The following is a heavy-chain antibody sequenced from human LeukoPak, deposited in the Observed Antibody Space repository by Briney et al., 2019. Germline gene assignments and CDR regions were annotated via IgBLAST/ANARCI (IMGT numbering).Heavy chain of an antibody. CDR1: GFTFSSYW. D-gene: IGHD3-22*01. CDR3: ARAAYYYDSTPDY. V-gene: IGHV3-7*01. Sequence: GSLRLSCAASGFTFSSYWMSWVRQAPGKGLEWVANIKQDGSEKYYVDSVKGRFTISRDNAKNSLYLQMNSLRAEDTAVYYCARAAYYYDSTPDYWGQGTLVTVSS. CDR2: IKQDGSEK. J-gene: IGHJ4*02.